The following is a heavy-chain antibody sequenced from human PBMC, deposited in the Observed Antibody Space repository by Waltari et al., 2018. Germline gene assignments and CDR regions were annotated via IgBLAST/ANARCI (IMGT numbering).Heavy chain of an antibody. D-gene: IGHD3-22*01. CDR1: GFTFSTYA. CDR2: ISSDGSNR. CDR3: GKGKYGSAYSAVDY. Sequence: VQLLESGGGMEQPGGSPTLSCAKAGFTFSTYAMHWVRQAPGKGLEWVAVISSDGSNRFYADSVKGRFTISRDISMNMLYLYMNSVRAEDTAVYYCGKGKYGSAYSAVDYWGQGTLVTVSS. V-gene: IGHV3-30-3*02. J-gene: IGHJ4*02.